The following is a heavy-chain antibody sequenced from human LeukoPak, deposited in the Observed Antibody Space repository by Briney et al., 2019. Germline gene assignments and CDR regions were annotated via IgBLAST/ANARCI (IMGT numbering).Heavy chain of an antibody. J-gene: IGHJ1*01. CDR1: GGSISSYY. Sequence: SETLSLTCTVSGGSISSYYWSWIRQPPGKGLEWIGYIYYSGSTNYKPSVKSRVTISVDTSKNQFSLKLSSVTAADTAVYYCATIGFQHWSQGTLVTVSS. D-gene: IGHD5-24*01. CDR3: ATIGFQH. CDR2: IYYSGST. V-gene: IGHV4-59*01.